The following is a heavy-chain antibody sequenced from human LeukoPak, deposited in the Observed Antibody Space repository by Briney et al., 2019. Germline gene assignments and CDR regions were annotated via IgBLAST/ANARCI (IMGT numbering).Heavy chain of an antibody. CDR3: AKDHPSDGWPAFDS. CDR1: GFNLRIYA. J-gene: IGHJ4*02. D-gene: IGHD5-24*01. Sequence: GESLRLSCAGSGFNLRIYAMSWVRQAPGKGLEWVSAILPSDYTYYADSVKGRFTISRDDSKNTLDRHMSSLRAEDTALYYCAKDHPSDGWPAFDSWGQGTLSPSPQ. V-gene: IGHV3-23*01. CDR2: ILPSDYT.